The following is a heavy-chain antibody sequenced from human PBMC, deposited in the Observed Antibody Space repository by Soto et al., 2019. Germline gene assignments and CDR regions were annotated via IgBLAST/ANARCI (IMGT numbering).Heavy chain of an antibody. V-gene: IGHV4-34*01. D-gene: IGHD3-9*01. Sequence: QVQLQQWGAGLLKPSETLSLTCAVYGGSFSGYYWSWIRQPPGKGLEWIGEINHSGSTNYNPSLKSRVTISVDTSKNQCSLKLSSVTAADTAVYYCARGQRLRYFDWLFHDAFDIWGQGTMVTVSS. CDR2: INHSGST. CDR1: GGSFSGYY. CDR3: ARGQRLRYFDWLFHDAFDI. J-gene: IGHJ3*02.